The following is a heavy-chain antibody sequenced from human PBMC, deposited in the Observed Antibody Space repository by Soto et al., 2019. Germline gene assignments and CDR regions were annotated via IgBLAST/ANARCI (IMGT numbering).Heavy chain of an antibody. CDR2: ISYDKNHQ. J-gene: IGHJ3*02. CDR1: GFTFGRYG. CDR3: AKDTGSSAYSPDALDI. V-gene: IGHV3-30*18. D-gene: IGHD6-6*01. Sequence: QVQLVESGGGVVRPGRSLRLSCAASGFTFGRYGMHWVRQAPGKGLEWVSVISYDKNHQYYADSVKGRFTVSRDNSKNTLYLQMNSLRGEDTAVYYCAKDTGSSAYSPDALDIWGQGTMVTVSS.